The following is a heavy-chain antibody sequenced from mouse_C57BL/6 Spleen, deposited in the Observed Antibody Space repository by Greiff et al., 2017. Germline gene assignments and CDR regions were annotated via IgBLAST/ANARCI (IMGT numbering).Heavy chain of an antibody. CDR2: IYPGSGNT. CDR1: GYTFTDYY. V-gene: IGHV1-76*01. CDR3: AREGSFYYFDY. Sequence: VMLVESGAELVRPGASVKLSCKASGYTFTDYYINWVKQRPGQGLEWIARIYPGSGNTYYNEKFKGKATLTAEKSSSTAYMQLSSLTSEDSAVYFCAREGSFYYFDYWGQGTTLTVSS. J-gene: IGHJ2*01. D-gene: IGHD1-1*02.